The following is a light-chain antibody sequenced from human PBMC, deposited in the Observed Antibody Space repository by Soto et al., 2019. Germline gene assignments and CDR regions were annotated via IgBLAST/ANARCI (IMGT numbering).Light chain of an antibody. CDR2: GAS. V-gene: IGKV3-20*01. J-gene: IGKJ5*01. CDR3: QQYGSSPNT. Sequence: EIVLTQSPGTLSLSPGERATLSCRASQSVSSNFLAWYQQKPGQAPRLLIYGASSRATGIPDRFSGSGSGTGFTLTISRLEPEDFAVYYCQQYGSSPNTFGQGTRLEIK. CDR1: QSVSSNF.